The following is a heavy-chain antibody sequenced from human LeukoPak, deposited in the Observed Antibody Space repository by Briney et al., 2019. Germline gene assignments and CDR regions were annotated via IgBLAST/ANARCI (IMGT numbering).Heavy chain of an antibody. CDR3: AREGYCSSTSCPKDIDY. J-gene: IGHJ4*02. CDR1: GYTFTSCG. V-gene: IGHV1-18*01. Sequence: ASVKVSCKASGYTFTSCGISWVRQAPGQGLEWMGWISAYNGNTNYAQKLQGRVTMTTDTSTSTAYMELRSLRSDDTAVYYCAREGYCSSTSCPKDIDYWGQGTLVTVSS. CDR2: ISAYNGNT. D-gene: IGHD2-2*01.